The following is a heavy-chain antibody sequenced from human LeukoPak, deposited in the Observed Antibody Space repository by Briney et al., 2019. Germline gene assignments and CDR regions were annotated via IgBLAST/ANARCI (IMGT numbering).Heavy chain of an antibody. CDR3: ARGGRSISVWCSGGSCYDFDF. Sequence: PGGSLRLSCGASGFTFSDYNMNWVRQAPGKGLEWVASISSSRSDIYYADSVKGRFTVSRNNAKKSLYLQMNSLRAEDTAVYYCARGGRSISVWCSGGSCYDFDFWGQGTLVSVSS. CDR1: GFTFSDYN. CDR2: ISSSRSDI. V-gene: IGHV3-21*01. J-gene: IGHJ4*02. D-gene: IGHD2-15*01.